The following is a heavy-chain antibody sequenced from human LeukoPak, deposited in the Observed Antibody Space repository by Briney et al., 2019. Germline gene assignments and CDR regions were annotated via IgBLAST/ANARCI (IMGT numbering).Heavy chain of an antibody. CDR1: GGTFSSYA. J-gene: IGHJ4*02. CDR2: IIPIFGTA. V-gene: IGHV1-69*06. CDR3: ARVTVGRGYYDSSGQIDY. Sequence: SVKVSCKASGGTFSSYAISWVRQAPGQGLEWMGGIIPIFGTANYAQKFQGRVTITADKSTSTAYMELSSLRSEDTAVYYCARVTVGRGYYDSSGQIDYWGQGTLVTVSS. D-gene: IGHD3-22*01.